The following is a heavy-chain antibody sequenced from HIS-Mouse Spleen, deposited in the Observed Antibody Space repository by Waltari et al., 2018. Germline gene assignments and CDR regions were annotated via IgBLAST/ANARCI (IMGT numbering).Heavy chain of an antibody. CDR1: GGPISRSSYY. V-gene: IGHV4-39*07. CDR2: IYYSGST. D-gene: IGHD6-13*01. J-gene: IGHJ2*01. CDR3: AREIPYSSSWYDWYFDL. Sequence: QLQLQESGPGLVKPSETLSLTCTVSGGPISRSSYYCGWILQPPGKGLEWIGSIYYSGSTYYNPSLKSRVTISVDTSKNQFSLKLSSVTAADTAVYYCAREIPYSSSWYDWYFDLWGRGTLVTVSS.